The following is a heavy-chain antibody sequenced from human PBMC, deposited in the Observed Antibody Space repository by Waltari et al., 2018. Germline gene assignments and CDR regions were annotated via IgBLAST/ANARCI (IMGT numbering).Heavy chain of an antibody. CDR1: GFTFNTYW. V-gene: IGHV3-7*01. D-gene: IGHD1-26*01. J-gene: IGHJ4*02. CDR3: ARGVGSGQGVVH. CDR2: INEDGGQK. Sequence: VRLVESGGTLVRPGGSLRLTCAASGFTFNTYWMSWVRQAPGKGREWVANINEDGGQKNYVDSVKGRFTISRDNTENSLYLQMNSLGGDDTAVYYCARGVGSGQGVVHWGQGTLITVSS.